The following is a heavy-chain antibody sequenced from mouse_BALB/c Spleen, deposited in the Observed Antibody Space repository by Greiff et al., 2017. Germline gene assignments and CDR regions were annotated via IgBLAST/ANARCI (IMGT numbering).Heavy chain of an antibody. CDR3: ARQDYGSSYYAMDY. J-gene: IGHJ4*01. D-gene: IGHD1-1*01. CDR1: GFTFSSYT. V-gene: IGHV5-12-2*01. CDR2: ISNGGGST. Sequence: EVKLQESGGGLVQPGGSLKLSCAASGFTFSSYTMSWVRQTPEKRLEWVAYISNGGGSTYYPDTVKGRFTISRDNAKNTLYLQMSSLKSEDTAMYYCARQDYGSSYYAMDYWGQGTSVTVSS.